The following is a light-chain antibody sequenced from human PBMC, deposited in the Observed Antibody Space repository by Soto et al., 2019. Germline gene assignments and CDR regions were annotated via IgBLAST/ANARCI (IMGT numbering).Light chain of an antibody. J-gene: IGKJ2*02. Sequence: DIQLTQSPSTLSASVGDRVTITCRASQSVTDWLAWYQQKPGKAPKLLIYDASILHSGVPSRFSGSGSGTEFSLTSSSLQPDDFATYYCQQYYRSCTFGQGTKVEIK. CDR2: DAS. V-gene: IGKV1-5*01. CDR1: QSVTDW. CDR3: QQYYRSCT.